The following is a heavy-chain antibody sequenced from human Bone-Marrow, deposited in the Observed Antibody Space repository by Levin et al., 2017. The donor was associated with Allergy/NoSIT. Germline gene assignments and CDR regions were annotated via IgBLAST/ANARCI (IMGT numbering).Heavy chain of an antibody. CDR1: GFTFSSYG. J-gene: IGHJ4*02. D-gene: IGHD6-19*01. CDR3: ARSRLQGLVRADIDY. Sequence: GGSLRLSCAASGFTFSSYGMHWVRQAPGKGLEWVAVISYDGSNKYYADSVKGRFTISRDNSKNTLYLQMNSLRAEDTAVYYCARSRLQGLVRADIDYWGQGTLVTVSS. CDR2: ISYDGSNK. V-gene: IGHV3-30*03.